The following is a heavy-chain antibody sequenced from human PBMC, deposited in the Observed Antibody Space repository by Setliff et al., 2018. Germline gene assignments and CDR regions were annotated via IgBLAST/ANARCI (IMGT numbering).Heavy chain of an antibody. CDR2: IWGDGGTK. CDR3: ARTCSGSGCYAGLES. D-gene: IGHD2-15*01. Sequence: GGSLRLSCAASGFTFSTYAMHWVRQAPGKGLEWVAVIWGDGGTKYHADSVKGRFTISRDNSKNTLYLQMNSLRPEDTAVYYCARTCSGSGCYAGLESWGQGTPVT. CDR1: GFTFSTYA. J-gene: IGHJ4*02. V-gene: IGHV3-30-3*01.